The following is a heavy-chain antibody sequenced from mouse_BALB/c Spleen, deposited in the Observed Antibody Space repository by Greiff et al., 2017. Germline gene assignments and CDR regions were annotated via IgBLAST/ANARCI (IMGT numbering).Heavy chain of an antibody. D-gene: IGHD2-14*01. CDR2: ISSGGSYT. J-gene: IGHJ3*01. V-gene: IGHV5-6-4*01. Sequence: EVKLVESGGGLVKPGGSLKLSCAASGFTFSSYTMSWVRQTPEKRLEWVATISSGGSYTYYPDSVKGRFTISRDNAKNTLYLQMSSLKSEDTAMYYCTRDRYECAYWGQGTLVTVSA. CDR3: TRDRYECAY. CDR1: GFTFSSYT.